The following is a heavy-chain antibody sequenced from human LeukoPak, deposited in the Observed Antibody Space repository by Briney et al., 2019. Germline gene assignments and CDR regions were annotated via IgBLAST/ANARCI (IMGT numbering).Heavy chain of an antibody. CDR3: ARGVYIAAAQYGY. V-gene: IGHV4-59*11. CDR2: IYYSGTT. CDR1: GGSISSHY. Sequence: PSETLSLTCTVSGGSISSHYWSWIRQPPGKGLEWIGYIYYSGTTNYNPSLKSRVTISVDTSKNQFSLRLSSVTAADTAVYYCARGVYIAAAQYGYWGQGTLVTVSS. D-gene: IGHD6-13*01. J-gene: IGHJ4*02.